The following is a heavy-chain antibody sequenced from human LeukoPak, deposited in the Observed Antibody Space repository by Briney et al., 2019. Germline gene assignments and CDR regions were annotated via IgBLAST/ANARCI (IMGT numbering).Heavy chain of an antibody. V-gene: IGHV3-66*01. J-gene: IGHJ3*01. CDR2: IYYGGTT. Sequence: QAGGSLRLSCAASGFTVSSTYMSWVRQSPGKGLEWVSIIYYGGTTLYADSVKGRFTISRDNSKNTLYLQMNSLRAEDTAVYHCASLVVGRKDHDGFDVWGQWTMVTVSS. CDR1: GFTVSSTY. CDR3: ASLVVGRKDHDGFDV. D-gene: IGHD1-26*01.